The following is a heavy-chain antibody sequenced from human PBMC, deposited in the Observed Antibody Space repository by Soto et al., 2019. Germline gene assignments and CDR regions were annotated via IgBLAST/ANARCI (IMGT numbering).Heavy chain of an antibody. CDR3: AGLYPYESSGYHLNY. J-gene: IGHJ4*02. Sequence: SETLSLTCTVSGGSISSYYCSWIRQTPGKGLEWIGNIYYRGNTYYNPSLGSRVSISVDTSKNQFSLKLRSVTAADTAVFYCAGLYPYESSGYHLNYWGQGVLVTVSS. V-gene: IGHV4-59*08. CDR2: IYYRGNT. CDR1: GGSISSYY. D-gene: IGHD3-22*01.